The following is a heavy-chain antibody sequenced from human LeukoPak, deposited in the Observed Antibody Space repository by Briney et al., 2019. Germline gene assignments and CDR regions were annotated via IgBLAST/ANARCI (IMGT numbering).Heavy chain of an antibody. CDR1: GFTFSSYA. D-gene: IGHD6-13*01. J-gene: IGHJ4*02. Sequence: GGSLRPSCAASGFTFSSYAMSWVRQAPGKGLEWVSAISSGGDGTYYADSVKGRFTISRDNSKNTLYLQMNSLRAEDTAVYYCAKVPGYSSIFDYWGQGTLVTVSS. V-gene: IGHV3-23*01. CDR2: ISSGGDGT. CDR3: AKVPGYSSIFDY.